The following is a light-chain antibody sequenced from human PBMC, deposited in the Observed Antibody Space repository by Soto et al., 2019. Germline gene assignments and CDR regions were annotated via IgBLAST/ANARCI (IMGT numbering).Light chain of an antibody. CDR2: GAS. CDR1: QSFTSTS. CDR3: QQYGSSPLFA. J-gene: IGKJ3*01. Sequence: EIVLTQSPGTLSLSPGERATLSCRASQSFTSTSLAWYQQKPGQAPRLLISGASRRAAGIPDRFSGSGSGTDFTLTIGRLESEDIAVYYCQQYGSSPLFAFGPGTEVDLK. V-gene: IGKV3-20*01.